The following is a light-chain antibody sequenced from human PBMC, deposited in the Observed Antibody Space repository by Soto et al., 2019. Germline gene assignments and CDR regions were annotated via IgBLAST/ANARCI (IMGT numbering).Light chain of an antibody. CDR3: GTWDSSLSAGV. CDR1: SFNIGNNY. V-gene: IGLV1-51*02. Sequence: QSVLTQPPSVSAAPGQKVTISCSGSSFNIGNNYVSWYQHLPGTAPKLLIYEDNKRPSGIPDRFSGSKSGTSATLGITGLQTGDEADYYCGTWDSSLSAGVFGGGTKVTVL. J-gene: IGLJ3*02. CDR2: EDN.